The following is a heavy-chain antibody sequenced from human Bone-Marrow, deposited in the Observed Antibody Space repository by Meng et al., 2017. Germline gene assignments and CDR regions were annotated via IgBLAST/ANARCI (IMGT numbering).Heavy chain of an antibody. J-gene: IGHJ4*02. CDR2: IYSGGST. CDR1: GFTVSSNY. V-gene: IGHV3-66*02. D-gene: IGHD5-12*01. Sequence: GGSLRLSCAASGFTVSSNYMSWVRQAPGKGLEWVSVIYSGGSTYYAGSVKGRFTISRDNSKNTLYLQMNSLRAEDTAVYYCARDGGYSGYDEGGFDYWGQGTLVTVSS. CDR3: ARDGGYSGYDEGGFDY.